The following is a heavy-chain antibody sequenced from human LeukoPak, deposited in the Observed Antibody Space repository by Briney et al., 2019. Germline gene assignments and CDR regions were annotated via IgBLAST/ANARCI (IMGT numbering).Heavy chain of an antibody. CDR3: AKDIVATIETDY. V-gene: IGHV3-23*01. CDR2: ISGSGGST. J-gene: IGHJ4*02. Sequence: GGSLRLSCAASGFTFSSYGMSWVRQAPGKGLEWVSAISGSGGSTYYADSVKGRFTISRDNSKNTLYLQMNSLRAEDTAVYYCAKDIVATIETDYWGQGTLVTVSS. D-gene: IGHD5-12*01. CDR1: GFTFSSYG.